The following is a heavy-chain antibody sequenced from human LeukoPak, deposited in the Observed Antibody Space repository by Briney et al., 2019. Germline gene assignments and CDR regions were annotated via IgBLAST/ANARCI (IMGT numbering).Heavy chain of an antibody. CDR2: ISAYNGST. V-gene: IGHV1-18*01. Sequence: ASVKVSCKASGYTFTSYGISWVRQAPGQGLEWMGWISAYNGSTNYAQKLQGRVTMTTDTSTSTAYMELRSLRSEDTAVYYCARGPKAYYFDSSGYVFDYWGQGTLVTVSS. J-gene: IGHJ4*02. CDR1: GYTFTSYG. D-gene: IGHD3-22*01. CDR3: ARGPKAYYFDSSGYVFDY.